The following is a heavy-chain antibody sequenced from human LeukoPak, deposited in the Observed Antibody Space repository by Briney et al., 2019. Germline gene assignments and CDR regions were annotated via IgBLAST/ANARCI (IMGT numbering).Heavy chain of an antibody. CDR3: ARERERFLNF. Sequence: GGSLRLSCAASGFTFSSYAMHWVRQAPGKGLEWVAVISYDGGNKYYADSVKGRFTISRDNSKNTLYLQMNSLRAEDTAVYSCARERERFLNFWGQGTLVTVSS. CDR1: GFTFSSYA. D-gene: IGHD3-3*01. CDR2: ISYDGGNK. J-gene: IGHJ4*02. V-gene: IGHV3-30*04.